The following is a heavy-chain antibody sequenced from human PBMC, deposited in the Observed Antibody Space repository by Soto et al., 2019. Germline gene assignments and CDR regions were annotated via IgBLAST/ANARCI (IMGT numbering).Heavy chain of an antibody. CDR3: ARGIAAAGNEYFQH. V-gene: IGHV4-39*01. Sequence: SETLSLTCTVSGGSISSSSYYWGWIRQPPGKGLEWIGSIYYSGSTSYNPSLKSRVTISVDTSKNQFSLKLSSVTAADTAVYYCARGIAAAGNEYFQHWGQGTLGTVS. CDR2: IYYSGST. J-gene: IGHJ1*01. CDR1: GGSISSSSYY. D-gene: IGHD6-13*01.